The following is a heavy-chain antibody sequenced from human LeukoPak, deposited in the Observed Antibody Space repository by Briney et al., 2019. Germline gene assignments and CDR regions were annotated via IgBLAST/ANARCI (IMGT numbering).Heavy chain of an antibody. Sequence: ASVKVSCKASGYTLTSYDINWVRQATGQGLEWMGWMNPNSGNTGYAQKFQGRVTITRNTSISTAYMELSSLRSEDTAVYYCARGTSEAHWGNYYYYYYMDVWGKGTTVTVSS. CDR1: GYTLTSYD. V-gene: IGHV1-8*03. CDR3: ARGTSEAHWGNYYYYYYMDV. CDR2: MNPNSGNT. D-gene: IGHD3-16*01. J-gene: IGHJ6*03.